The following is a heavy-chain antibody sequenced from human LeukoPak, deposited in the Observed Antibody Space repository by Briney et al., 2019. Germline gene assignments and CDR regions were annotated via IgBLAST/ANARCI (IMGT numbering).Heavy chain of an antibody. Sequence: SETLSLTCAVYGGSFSGYYWSWIRQPPGKGLEWIGEINHSGSTNYNPSLKSRVTISVDTSKNQFSLKLSSVTAADTAVYYCARRITIFFGGWFDPWGQGTLVTASS. CDR3: ARRITIFFGGWFDP. CDR1: GGSFSGYY. J-gene: IGHJ5*02. CDR2: INHSGST. V-gene: IGHV4-34*01. D-gene: IGHD3-9*01.